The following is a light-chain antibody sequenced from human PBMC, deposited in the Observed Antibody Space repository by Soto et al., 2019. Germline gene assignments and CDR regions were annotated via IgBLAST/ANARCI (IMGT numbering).Light chain of an antibody. CDR2: WAS. V-gene: IGKV4-1*01. Sequence: DIVMTQSPESLAVSLGESATINCKSSQTVLYSTDNRNYLAWHQQKPGQPPKLLIFWASTRESGVPDRFSGSGSGTEFTLTISSLQAEDVAVYYCQQYHTPPYTFGQGTKLEIK. CDR3: QQYHTPPYT. J-gene: IGKJ2*01. CDR1: QTVLYSTDNRNY.